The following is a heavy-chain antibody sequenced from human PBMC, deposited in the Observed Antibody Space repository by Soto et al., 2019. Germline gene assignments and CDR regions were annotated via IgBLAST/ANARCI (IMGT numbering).Heavy chain of an antibody. CDR3: AKRGGSDAFYI. CDR1: GVSISSSSYY. V-gene: IGHV4-39*01. J-gene: IGHJ3*02. CDR2: IYYSGST. Sequence: QQELQESGPGLVKPSETLSLTCTVSGVSISSSSYYWGWIRQPPGKGLECIGIIYYSGSTYYNPSLKSRVTISVDTSNNQFSLKLSSVTAADTAVYYCAKRGGSDAFYIWGQGTMVTVSS. D-gene: IGHD3-16*01.